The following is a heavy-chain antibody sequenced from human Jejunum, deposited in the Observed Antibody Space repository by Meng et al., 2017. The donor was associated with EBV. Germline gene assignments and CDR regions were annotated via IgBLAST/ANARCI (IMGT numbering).Heavy chain of an antibody. CDR3: ARNYRDY. CDR2: ISGDGSTT. D-gene: IGHD4-11*01. J-gene: IGHJ4*02. V-gene: IGHV3-74*01. Sequence: EVQLVEAGGGLVQPGGSLRLSCAASGFTFSNYWMHWVRQATGKGLEWVSRISGDGSTTHYADSVKGRFTISRDNAKSTLYLQMNSLTAEDTAVYYCARNYRDYWGQGTLFTVSS. CDR1: GFTFSNYW.